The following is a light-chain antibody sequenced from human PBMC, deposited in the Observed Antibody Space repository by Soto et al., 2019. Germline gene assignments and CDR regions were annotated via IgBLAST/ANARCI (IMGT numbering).Light chain of an antibody. Sequence: ELVLTQSPGTLSLSPGERATLSCRASQSVSGSYLAWYQQRPGQAPRLLIYGASSRATGIPDRFSGSGSGTDFTLTITRLEPEDVAVYYCQQYGSSRWTFGRGTKVEIK. CDR1: QSVSGSY. J-gene: IGKJ1*01. CDR2: GAS. V-gene: IGKV3-20*01. CDR3: QQYGSSRWT.